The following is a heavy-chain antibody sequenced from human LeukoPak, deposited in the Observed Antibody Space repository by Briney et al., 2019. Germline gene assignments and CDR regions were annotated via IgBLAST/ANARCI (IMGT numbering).Heavy chain of an antibody. V-gene: IGHV4-30-4*08. CDR1: GGFISSGDYY. CDR3: VRERGSPANRSSLQFDP. CDR2: IYYSGNT. J-gene: IGHJ5*02. D-gene: IGHD1-14*01. Sequence: SETLSLTCTVSGGFISSGDYYWSWIRQPPGKGLEWIGYIYYSGNTYYSPSLKSRVTISVDTSKNQFSLRLRSVTAADTAVYFCVRERGSPANRSSLQFDPWGQGTLVTVSS.